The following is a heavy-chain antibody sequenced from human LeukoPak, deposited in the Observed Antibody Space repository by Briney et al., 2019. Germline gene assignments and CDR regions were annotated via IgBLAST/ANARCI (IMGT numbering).Heavy chain of an antibody. V-gene: IGHV5-51*01. CDR1: GYHFAAYS. Sequence: GESLNISCQGSGYHFAAYSIGWVRQMPGKGLAWVGTIYPGDSDTRYSPSFQGQVTISADKSISIAYLQWSSLKASDTAMYYCARRRHCTSGACEDFDFWGQGTLVTVSS. D-gene: IGHD2-8*01. CDR2: IYPGDSDT. CDR3: ARRRHCTSGACEDFDF. J-gene: IGHJ4*02.